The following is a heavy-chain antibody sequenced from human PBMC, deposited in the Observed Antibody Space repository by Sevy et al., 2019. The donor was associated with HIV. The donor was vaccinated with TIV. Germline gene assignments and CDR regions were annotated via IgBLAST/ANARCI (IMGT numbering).Heavy chain of an antibody. Sequence: GSLRLSCAASGFTLTGSAMNWVRQAPGKGLEWISYISSSSANIHYADSVKGRFTVSRDNAKNSLYLQMNSLRAEDTAVYFCARDKSYGVTYYYYLDYWGQGTLVTVSS. CDR2: ISSSSANI. CDR3: ARDKSYGVTYYYYLDY. V-gene: IGHV3-48*01. D-gene: IGHD3-10*01. CDR1: GFTLTGSA. J-gene: IGHJ4*02.